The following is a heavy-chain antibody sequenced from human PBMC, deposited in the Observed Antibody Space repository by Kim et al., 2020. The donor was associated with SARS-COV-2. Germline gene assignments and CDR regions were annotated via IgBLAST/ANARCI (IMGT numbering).Heavy chain of an antibody. Sequence: GGSLRLSCAASGFTFSSYGMHWVRQAPGKGLEWVAFILSDGSGEFYADSVKGRFTISRDNSKNTLYLQMNSLRAEDTAVYYCAKRGPNSGAYNYYFDYWGQGTLVTVSS. V-gene: IGHV3-30*18. D-gene: IGHD3-22*01. CDR2: ILSDGSGE. J-gene: IGHJ4*02. CDR1: GFTFSSYG. CDR3: AKRGPNSGAYNYYFDY.